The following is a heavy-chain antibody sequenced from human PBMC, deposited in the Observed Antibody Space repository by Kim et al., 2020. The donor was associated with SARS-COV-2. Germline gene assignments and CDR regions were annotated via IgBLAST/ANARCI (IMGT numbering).Heavy chain of an antibody. CDR1: GFTFSSYS. J-gene: IGHJ6*02. D-gene: IGHD4-17*01. V-gene: IGHV3-21*01. CDR3: AREQALYGDYSYYYYGMDV. CDR2: ISSSSSYI. Sequence: GGSLRLSCAASGFTFSSYSMNWVRQAPGKGLEWVSSISSSSSYIYYADSVKGRFTISRDNAKNSLYLQMNSLRAEDTAVYYCAREQALYGDYSYYYYGMDVWGQGTTVTVSS.